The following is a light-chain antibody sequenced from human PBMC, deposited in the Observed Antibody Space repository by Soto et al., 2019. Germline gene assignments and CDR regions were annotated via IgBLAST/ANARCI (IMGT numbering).Light chain of an antibody. CDR1: QSISSW. J-gene: IGKJ4*01. V-gene: IGKV1-5*03. Sequence: DSQMTQYPSTLSASIGDRVTITCRAGQSISSWLAWYQQKPGKAPKLLISKASTLQSGVPPRFSGSGSGTXXXXXXSSLQPDDFATYYCQQYESYPMTFGGGTKVEIK. CDR2: KAS. CDR3: QQYESYPMT.